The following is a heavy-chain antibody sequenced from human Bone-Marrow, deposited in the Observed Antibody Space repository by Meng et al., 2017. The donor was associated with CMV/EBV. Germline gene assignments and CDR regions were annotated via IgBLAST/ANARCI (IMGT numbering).Heavy chain of an antibody. CDR2: IIPIFGTA. Sequence: QVQQGQVGAEVKKPGSSVKVSCKASGGTFRSYAISWVRQAPGQGLEWMGGIIPIFGTANYAQKFQGRVTITADESTSTAYMELSSLRSEDTAVYYCAWGGRWYRFDYWGQGTLVTVSS. D-gene: IGHD3-16*01. CDR1: GGTFRSYA. CDR3: AWGGRWYRFDY. V-gene: IGHV1-69*12. J-gene: IGHJ4*02.